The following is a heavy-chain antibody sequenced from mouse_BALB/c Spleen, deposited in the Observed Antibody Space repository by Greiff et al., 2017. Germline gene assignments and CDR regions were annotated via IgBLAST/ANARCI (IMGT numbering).Heavy chain of an antibody. Sequence: QVQLQQSGAELVRPGASVTLSCKASGYTFTDYEMHWVKQTPVHGLEWIGAIDPETGGTAYNQKFKGKATLTADKSSSTAYMELRSLTSEDSAVYYCTVVYRYDGFAYWGQGTLVTVSA. V-gene: IGHV1-15*01. CDR2: IDPETGGT. CDR1: GYTFTDYE. D-gene: IGHD2-14*01. CDR3: TVVYRYDGFAY. J-gene: IGHJ3*01.